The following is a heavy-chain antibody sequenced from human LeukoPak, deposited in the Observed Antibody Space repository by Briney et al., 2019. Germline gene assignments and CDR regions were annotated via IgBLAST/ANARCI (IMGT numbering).Heavy chain of an antibody. CDR2: ISGNGGST. CDR3: AREEIAVAGLDY. Sequence: GGSLRLSCAASGFTFSSYNMNWVRQAPGKGLEWVSAISGNGGSTYYANSVKARFTISRDNSKNTLYLQMGSLRAEDMAVYYCAREEIAVAGLDYWGQGTLVTVSS. J-gene: IGHJ4*02. D-gene: IGHD6-19*01. CDR1: GFTFSSYN. V-gene: IGHV3-64*01.